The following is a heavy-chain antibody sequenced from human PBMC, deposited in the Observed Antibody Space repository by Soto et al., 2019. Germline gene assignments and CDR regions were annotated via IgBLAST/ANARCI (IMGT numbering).Heavy chain of an antibody. CDR1: GFTFSSYS. V-gene: IGHV3-21*01. CDR3: ASRGYSYGEPDY. Sequence: GGSLRLSCAASGFTFSSYSMNWVRQAPGKGLEWVSSISSSSSYIYYADSVKGRFTISRDNAKNSLYLQMNSLRAEDTAVYYCASRGYSYGEPDYWGQITPVTVSS. D-gene: IGHD5-18*01. CDR2: ISSSSSYI. J-gene: IGHJ4*02.